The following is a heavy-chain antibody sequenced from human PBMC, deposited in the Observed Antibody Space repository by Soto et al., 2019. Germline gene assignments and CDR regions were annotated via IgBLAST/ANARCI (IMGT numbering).Heavy chain of an antibody. D-gene: IGHD4-17*01. V-gene: IGHV1-2*07. Sequence: QVQLVQSGAEVKKPGASVRVSCKASGDTFTDYYLHWVRQAPGQGLEWMGCIDPNSGGTQYALKFQGRVTMTRDTSTSTAYMELSRLKSDDTAIYYCARDSPLTTGWFDPWGQGTLVTVSS. J-gene: IGHJ5*02. CDR1: GDTFTDYY. CDR2: IDPNSGGT. CDR3: ARDSPLTTGWFDP.